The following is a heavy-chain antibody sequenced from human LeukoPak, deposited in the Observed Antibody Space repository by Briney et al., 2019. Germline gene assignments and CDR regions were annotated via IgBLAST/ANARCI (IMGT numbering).Heavy chain of an antibody. D-gene: IGHD1-7*01. Sequence: GGSLRLSGAASGFTFSNHWMSWVRQAPGKGLEWVANINQDGSEKYYVDSVKGRFTVSRDNAKNSLDLQMNTLRAEDTAVYYCARRKLTYYYGMDVWGQGTTVTVSS. J-gene: IGHJ6*02. CDR1: GFTFSNHW. V-gene: IGHV3-7*01. CDR2: INQDGSEK. CDR3: ARRKLTYYYGMDV.